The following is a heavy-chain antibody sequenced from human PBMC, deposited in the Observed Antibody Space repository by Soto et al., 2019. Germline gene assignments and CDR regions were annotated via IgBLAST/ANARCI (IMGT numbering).Heavy chain of an antibody. D-gene: IGHD1-7*01. J-gene: IGHJ6*02. Sequence: QVQLVQSGAEVKKPGSSVKVSCKASGGTFSSYAITWVRQAPGQGLEWMGGIIPIFGTANYAQKFQGRVTIPADESTSTPYMELSSLRSEDTAVYYCASRDRVNFGSYYYYGMDVWGQGTKVTVSS. CDR3: ASRDRVNFGSYYYYGMDV. CDR2: IIPIFGTA. V-gene: IGHV1-69*12. CDR1: GGTFSSYA.